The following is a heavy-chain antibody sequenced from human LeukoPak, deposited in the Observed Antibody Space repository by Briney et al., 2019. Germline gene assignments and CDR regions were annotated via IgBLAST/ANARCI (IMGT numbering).Heavy chain of an antibody. V-gene: IGHV4-59*08. Sequence: ASETLSLTCTVSGGSMSSYYWSWIRQPPGKGLEWIGYIYDSGSTNYNPSLKSRVTISVDTSKKQFSLKLSSVTAADTAVYYCARRSFGGVGYYYYMDVWGKGTTVTVSS. CDR3: ARRSFGGVGYYYYMDV. D-gene: IGHD3-10*01. CDR2: IYDSGST. CDR1: GGSMSSYY. J-gene: IGHJ6*03.